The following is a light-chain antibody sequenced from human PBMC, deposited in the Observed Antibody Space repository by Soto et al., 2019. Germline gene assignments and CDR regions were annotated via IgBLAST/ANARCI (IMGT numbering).Light chain of an antibody. Sequence: EIVLTQSPATLSLSPGERVTLSCRASQSVSSYLAWYQQKPGQAPRLLIYDASNRATGIPARFSGSGSGTDFTLTISSLEPEDFAVYYCQQRSNWPRTFGQGNKVDIK. CDR3: QQRSNWPRT. CDR2: DAS. CDR1: QSVSSY. J-gene: IGKJ1*01. V-gene: IGKV3-11*01.